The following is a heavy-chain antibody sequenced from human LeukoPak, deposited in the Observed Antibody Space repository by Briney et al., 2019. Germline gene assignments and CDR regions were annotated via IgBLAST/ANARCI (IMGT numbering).Heavy chain of an antibody. CDR3: ARKVEWELLGAFDI. CDR2: INHSGST. Sequence: SETLSLTCAVYGGSFSGYYWSWIRQPPGKGLEWIGEINHSGSTYYNPSLKSRVTISVDTSKNQFSLKLSSVTAADTAVYYCARKVEWELLGAFDIWGQGTMVTVSS. V-gene: IGHV4-34*01. CDR1: GGSFSGYY. J-gene: IGHJ3*02. D-gene: IGHD1-26*01.